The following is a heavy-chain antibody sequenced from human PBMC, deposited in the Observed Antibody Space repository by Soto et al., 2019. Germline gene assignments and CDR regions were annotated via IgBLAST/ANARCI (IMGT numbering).Heavy chain of an antibody. CDR3: TTDLSSSSSPSTFDY. CDR2: IKSHTDGGTT. V-gene: IGHV3-15*07. J-gene: IGHJ4*02. D-gene: IGHD6-6*01. Sequence: EVQLVESGGGLVKPGGSLRVSCAASGFTFNNAWMNWVRQTPGKGLEWVGRIKSHTDGGTTEYAAPVKGRFTISRDDAKNTLYLQMHSLKTEDSAVYYCTTDLSSSSSPSTFDYWGQGTLVTVSS. CDR1: GFTFNNAW.